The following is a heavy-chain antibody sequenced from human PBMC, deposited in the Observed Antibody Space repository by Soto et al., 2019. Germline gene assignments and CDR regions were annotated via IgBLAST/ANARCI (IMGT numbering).Heavy chain of an antibody. Sequence: QAQLVESGGDLVKPGGSLRLSCAASGCIFGDLYMTWIRQAPGKGMEGISYISKTSSTIYYADSVKGRFSISSDNAKNSLYLQMNRLRAEDTAVYYCARPKWNSRGGGLNLWGRGTLFIVYS. CDR3: ARPKWNSRGGGLNL. D-gene: IGHD1-7*01. CDR2: ISKTSSTI. J-gene: IGHJ1*01. CDR1: GCIFGDLY. V-gene: IGHV3-11*01.